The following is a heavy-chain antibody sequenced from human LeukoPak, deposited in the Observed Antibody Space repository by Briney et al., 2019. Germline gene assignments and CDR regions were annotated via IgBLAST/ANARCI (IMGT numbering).Heavy chain of an antibody. D-gene: IGHD2-2*02. CDR3: ARSGIVVVPAAIPGCDFDY. J-gene: IGHJ4*02. CDR1: GGTFSSYA. V-gene: IGHV1-69*13. Sequence: ASVKVSCKASGGTFSSYAISWVRQAPGQGLEWMGGIIPIFGTANYAQKFQGRVTITADESTSTAYMGLSSLRSEDTAVYYCARSGIVVVPAAIPGCDFDYWGQGTLVTVSS. CDR2: IIPIFGTA.